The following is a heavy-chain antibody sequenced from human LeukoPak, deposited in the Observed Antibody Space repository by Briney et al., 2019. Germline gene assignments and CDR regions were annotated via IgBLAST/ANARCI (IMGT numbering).Heavy chain of an antibody. J-gene: IGHJ5*02. CDR1: GGTFSSYA. Sequence: SVKVSCKASGGTFSSYAISWVRQAPGQGLEWMGGIIPIFGTANYAQKFQGRVTITADESTSTAYMELSSLRSEDTAVYYCARDSLVYDILTGYCGWFDPWGQGTLVTVSS. D-gene: IGHD3-9*01. CDR3: ARDSLVYDILTGYCGWFDP. V-gene: IGHV1-69*13. CDR2: IIPIFGTA.